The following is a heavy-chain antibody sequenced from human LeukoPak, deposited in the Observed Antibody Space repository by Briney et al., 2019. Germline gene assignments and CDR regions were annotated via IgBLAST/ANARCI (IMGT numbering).Heavy chain of an antibody. J-gene: IGHJ4*02. CDR2: INHSGST. CDR1: GGSFSGYY. D-gene: IGHD6-13*01. CDR3: AGIIAAAGSE. Sequence: PSETLSLTCAVYGGSFSGYYWSWIRQPPGKGLEWIGGINHSGSTNYNPSLKSRVTISVDTSKNQFSLKLSSVTAADTAVYYCAGIIAAAGSEWGQGTLVTVSS. V-gene: IGHV4-34*01.